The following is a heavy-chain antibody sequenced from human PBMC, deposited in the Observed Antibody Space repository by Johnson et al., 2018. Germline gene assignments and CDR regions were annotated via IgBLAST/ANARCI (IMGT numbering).Heavy chain of an antibody. CDR1: GYTFTSYY. Sequence: QVQLVQSGAEVKKPGASVKVSCKASGYTFTSYYMHWVRQAPGQGLEWMGIINPSGGSTSYAQKFQGRVTMTRNTSTSTVYMELSSLRSEDTAVYYCARGLEISGSTLHYGMDVWGQGTTVTVSS. CDR3: ARGLEISGSTLHYGMDV. D-gene: IGHD1-26*01. J-gene: IGHJ6*02. V-gene: IGHV1-46*01. CDR2: INPSGGST.